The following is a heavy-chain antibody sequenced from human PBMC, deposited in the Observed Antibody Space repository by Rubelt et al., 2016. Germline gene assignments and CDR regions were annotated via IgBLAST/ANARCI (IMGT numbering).Heavy chain of an antibody. J-gene: IGHJ4*02. CDR1: GGSITDYY. CDR3: AGGPNMYYFDY. V-gene: IGHV4-59*08. Sequence: QVQLQQSGPGLVKPSETLSLTCTVSGGSITDYYWSWIRQTPGKGLEWIGYIFYSGSTNYNPSLKSRVTISIDTSKNQFSLSLGSVTAADTDVYYCAGGPNMYYFDYWGQGVLVTVSS. CDR2: IFYSGST. D-gene: IGHD1/OR15-1a*01.